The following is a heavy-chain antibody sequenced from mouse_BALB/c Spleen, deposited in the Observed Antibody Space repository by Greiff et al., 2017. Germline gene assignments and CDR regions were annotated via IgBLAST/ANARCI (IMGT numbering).Heavy chain of an antibody. D-gene: IGHD2-4*01. CDR3: ARRGDYDGDPYYYAMDY. CDR2: ISNGGGST. V-gene: IGHV5-12-2*01. Sequence: EVKVVESGGGLVQPGGSLKLSCAASGFTFSSYTMSWVRQTPEKRLEWVAYISNGGGSTYYPDTVKGRFTISRDNAKNTLYLQMSSLKSEDTAMYYCARRGDYDGDPYYYAMDYWGQGTSVTVSS. J-gene: IGHJ4*01. CDR1: GFTFSSYT.